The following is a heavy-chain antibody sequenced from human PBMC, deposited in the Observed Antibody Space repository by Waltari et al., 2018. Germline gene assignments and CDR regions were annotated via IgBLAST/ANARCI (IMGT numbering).Heavy chain of an antibody. J-gene: IGHJ3*02. Sequence: VQLVESGGGVVQPGRSLRLSCAASGFTFSSYGMHWVRPAPGKGLEWVAVIWYDGSNKYYADSVKGRFTISRDNSKNTLYLQMNSLRAEDTAMYYCAKGLSEAGPDAFDIWGQGTMVTVSS. CDR1: GFTFSSYG. CDR2: IWYDGSNK. V-gene: IGHV3-30*18. D-gene: IGHD6-13*01. CDR3: AKGLSEAGPDAFDI.